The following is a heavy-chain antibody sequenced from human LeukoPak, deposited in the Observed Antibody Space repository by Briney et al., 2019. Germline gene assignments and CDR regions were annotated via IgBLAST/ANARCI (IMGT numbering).Heavy chain of an antibody. Sequence: PGESLRLSCVASGFTFSTYNMNWVRQAPGKGLEWVSSITSSSSYIYYADSVKGRFTISRDNAKNTLYLQMNSLRAEDTAVYYCARAGYGSGIYMDVWGKGTTVTISS. CDR1: GFTFSTYN. CDR2: ITSSSSYI. D-gene: IGHD3-10*01. V-gene: IGHV3-21*01. CDR3: ARAGYGSGIYMDV. J-gene: IGHJ6*03.